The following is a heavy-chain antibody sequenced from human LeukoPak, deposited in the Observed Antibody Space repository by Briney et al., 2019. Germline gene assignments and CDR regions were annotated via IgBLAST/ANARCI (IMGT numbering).Heavy chain of an antibody. J-gene: IGHJ6*02. CDR1: GFIFSSYW. V-gene: IGHV3-7*03. D-gene: IGHD5-12*01. CDR2: IRQDGSEK. CDR3: AREMVATTPYYYYYGMDV. Sequence: PGGSLRLSCAASGFIFSSYWMSWVRQAPGKGLEWVAKIRQDGSEKYYGDSVKGRFTISRDNAKNSLYLQLNSLRVEDTAVYYCAREMVATTPYYYYYGMDVWGQGTTVTVSS.